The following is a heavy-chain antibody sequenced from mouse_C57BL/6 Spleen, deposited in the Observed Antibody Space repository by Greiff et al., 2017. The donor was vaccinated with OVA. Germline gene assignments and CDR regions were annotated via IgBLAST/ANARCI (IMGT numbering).Heavy chain of an antibody. Sequence: VQLKESGPELVKPGASVKIPCKASGYTFTDYNMDWVKQSHGKSLEWIGDINPNNGGTIYNQKFKGKATLTVDKSSSTAYMELRSLTSEDTAVYYCARGDGNPWFAYWGQGTLVTVSA. J-gene: IGHJ3*01. CDR3: ARGDGNPWFAY. CDR1: GYTFTDYN. V-gene: IGHV1-18*01. CDR2: INPNNGGT. D-gene: IGHD2-1*01.